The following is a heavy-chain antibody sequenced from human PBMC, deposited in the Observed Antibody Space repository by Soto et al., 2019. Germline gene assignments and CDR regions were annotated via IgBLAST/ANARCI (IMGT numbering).Heavy chain of an antibody. J-gene: IGHJ5*02. CDR3: ARGIAVAVNGGWFDP. D-gene: IGHD6-19*01. V-gene: IGHV1-18*01. CDR1: GYTFTSYG. Sequence: QVQLVQSGAEVKKPGASVKVSCKASGYTFTSYGISWVRQAPGQGLEWMGWISAYNGNTNYAQTLQGRVNMTTDTSTSTAYMELRSLRSDYPAVYYCARGIAVAVNGGWFDPWGQGTLVTVSS. CDR2: ISAYNGNT.